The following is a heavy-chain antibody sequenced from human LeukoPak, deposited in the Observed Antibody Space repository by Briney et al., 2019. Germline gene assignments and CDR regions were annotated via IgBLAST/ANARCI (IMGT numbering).Heavy chain of an antibody. J-gene: IGHJ2*01. V-gene: IGHV3-21*01. CDR3: VTTWGAHYWYFDL. CDR2: ITSSNNYI. CDR1: GFPFHSYS. Sequence: GSLKLSCAGSGFPFHSYSMNWVRQAPGKGVGWVSSITSSNNYIYYADSMKGRFTISRDNAKNSLYLQMNSLRAEDTAVYYCVTTWGAHYWYFDLWGRGALVTVSS. D-gene: IGHD1-26*01.